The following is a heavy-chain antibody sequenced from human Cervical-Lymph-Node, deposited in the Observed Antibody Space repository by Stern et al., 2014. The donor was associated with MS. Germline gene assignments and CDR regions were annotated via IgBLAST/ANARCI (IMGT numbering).Heavy chain of an antibody. CDR2: IIPIFGKA. V-gene: IGHV1-69*01. Sequence: VQLVESEAEVKKPGSSVKVSCKASGYTFSRYTISWVRHAPGQGLEWMGGIIPIFGKAKSAPKFQDRLSMTADEATSTAYMELSSLTSDDTAVYYCTRDGDHDVFDVWGQGTKVIVSS. D-gene: IGHD4-17*01. J-gene: IGHJ3*01. CDR1: GYTFSRYT. CDR3: TRDGDHDVFDV.